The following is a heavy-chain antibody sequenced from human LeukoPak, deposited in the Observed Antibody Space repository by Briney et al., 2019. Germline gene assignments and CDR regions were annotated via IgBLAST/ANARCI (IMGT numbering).Heavy chain of an antibody. D-gene: IGHD5-18*01. Sequence: SETLSLTCIVSGGSISSYYWSWIRQPAGKGLEWIGRIYTSGSTNYNPSLKSRVTMSVDTSKNQFSLKLSSVTAADTAVYYCARDPAIRGHYYGMDVWGQGTTVTVSS. CDR1: GGSISSYY. CDR2: IYTSGST. CDR3: ARDPAIRGHYYGMDV. V-gene: IGHV4-4*07. J-gene: IGHJ6*02.